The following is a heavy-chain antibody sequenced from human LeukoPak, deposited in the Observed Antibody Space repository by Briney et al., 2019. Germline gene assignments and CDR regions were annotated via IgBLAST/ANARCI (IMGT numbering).Heavy chain of an antibody. CDR2: ICSSGSSV. Sequence: TGGSLRLSCAASEFTFSSHFMNWVRQAPGKGLEWVSSICSSGSSVLYADSLKGRITISRDNAKNSLYLQMRSLRPEDTAVYYCARERYSRSSHDALDLWGRGTMVTVSS. D-gene: IGHD6-6*01. CDR1: EFTFSSHF. CDR3: ARERYSRSSHDALDL. V-gene: IGHV3-21*01. J-gene: IGHJ3*01.